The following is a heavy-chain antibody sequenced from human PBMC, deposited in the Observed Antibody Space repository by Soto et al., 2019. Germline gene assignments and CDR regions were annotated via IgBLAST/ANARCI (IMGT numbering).Heavy chain of an antibody. CDR2: IYYSGST. D-gene: IGHD5-18*01. CDR1: GGSISSGGYY. CDR3: ARDSSGYSYGYYYYYGMDV. Sequence: QVQLQESGPGLVKPSQTLSLTCTVSGGSISSGGYYWSWIRQHPGKGLEWIGYIYYSGSTYYNPSRKRRVTISVDTSKNQFSLKLSSVTAADTAVYYCARDSSGYSYGYYYYYGMDVWGQGTTVTVSS. V-gene: IGHV4-31*03. J-gene: IGHJ6*02.